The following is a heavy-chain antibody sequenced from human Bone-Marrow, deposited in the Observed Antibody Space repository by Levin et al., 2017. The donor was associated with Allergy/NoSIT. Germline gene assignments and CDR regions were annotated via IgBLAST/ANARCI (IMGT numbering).Heavy chain of an antibody. V-gene: IGHV1-24*01. Sequence: ASVKVSCKLSGNTLNELSIHWVRQAPGKGLEWLGGFEPEEGDPIYAEKFQGRVTMTEDTFTDTAYMELTGLTSGDTALYYCTACQPHPYESSTNWFDPWGQGTLVTVSS. CDR3: TACQPHPYESSTNWFDP. J-gene: IGHJ5*02. CDR2: FEPEEGDP. CDR1: GNTLNELS. D-gene: IGHD3-22*01.